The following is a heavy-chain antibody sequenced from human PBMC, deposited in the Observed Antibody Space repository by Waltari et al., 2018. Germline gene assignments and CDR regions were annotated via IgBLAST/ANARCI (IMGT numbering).Heavy chain of an antibody. J-gene: IGHJ3*02. Sequence: QVQLQESGPGLVKPSETLSLTCAVPGYSISSGYYWGWIRQPPGKGLEWIGSIYHSGSTYYNPSLKSRVTISVDTSKNQFSLKLSSVTAADTAVYYCARETTVTTVDAFDIWGQGTMVTVSS. CDR2: IYHSGST. CDR3: ARETTVTTVDAFDI. D-gene: IGHD4-17*01. V-gene: IGHV4-38-2*02. CDR1: GYSISSGYY.